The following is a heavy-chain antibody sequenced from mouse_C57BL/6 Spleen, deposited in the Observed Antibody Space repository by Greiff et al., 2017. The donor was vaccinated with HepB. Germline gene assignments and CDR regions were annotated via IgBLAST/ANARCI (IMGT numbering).Heavy chain of an antibody. D-gene: IGHD3-1*01. CDR1: GYTFTSYW. J-gene: IGHJ2*01. Sequence: VQLQQPGAELVKPGASVKVSCKASGYTFTSYWMHWVKQRPGQGLGWIGRIHPSDSDTNYNQKFKGKATMTADTSSNTAYLQLSSLTSEDTAVYYCTTGGDPDYWGQGTTLTVSS. CDR2: IHPSDSDT. CDR3: TTGGDPDY. V-gene: IGHV1-74*01.